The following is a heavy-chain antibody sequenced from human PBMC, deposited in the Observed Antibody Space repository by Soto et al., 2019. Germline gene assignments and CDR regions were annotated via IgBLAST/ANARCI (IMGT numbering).Heavy chain of an antibody. V-gene: IGHV1-2*02. CDR2: INPNSGDT. Sequence: ASVKVSCKASGYTFTGYYIHWVRQAPGQRLEWMGWINPNSGDTNFAQRFQGRVTMTTDTSINTAYMELSRLRSDDTAVYYCARDYSSSDNWFDPWGQGTLVTVSS. J-gene: IGHJ5*02. CDR3: ARDYSSSDNWFDP. CDR1: GYTFTGYY. D-gene: IGHD3-10*01.